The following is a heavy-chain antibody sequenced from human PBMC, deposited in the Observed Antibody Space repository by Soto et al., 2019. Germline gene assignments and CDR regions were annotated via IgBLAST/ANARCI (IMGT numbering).Heavy chain of an antibody. CDR2: IWYDGSNK. CDR1: GFTFSSYG. Sequence: QVQLVESGGGVVQPGRSLRLSCAASGFTFSSYGMHWARQAPGKGLEWVAVIWYDGSNKYYADSVKGRFTISRDNSKNTLYLQMNSLRAEDTAVYYCARAQQLVQWLVDYWGQGTLVTVSS. D-gene: IGHD6-13*01. J-gene: IGHJ4*02. V-gene: IGHV3-33*01. CDR3: ARAQQLVQWLVDY.